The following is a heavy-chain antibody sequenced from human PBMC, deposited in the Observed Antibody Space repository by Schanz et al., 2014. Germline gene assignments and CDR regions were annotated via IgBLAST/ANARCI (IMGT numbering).Heavy chain of an antibody. CDR3: ARDSPYCSSISCHFDY. CDR2: ISTGRYL. Sequence: EVQLVESGGGLVKPGGSLRLSCAASGFTFSSYSLAWVRQAPGKGLEWVSFISTGRYLYYADSVKGRFTISRDNAKNALYLQMNSLRAEDTAVYYCARDSPYCSSISCHFDYWGQGTLVTVSS. D-gene: IGHD2-2*01. V-gene: IGHV3-21*02. CDR1: GFTFSSYS. J-gene: IGHJ4*02.